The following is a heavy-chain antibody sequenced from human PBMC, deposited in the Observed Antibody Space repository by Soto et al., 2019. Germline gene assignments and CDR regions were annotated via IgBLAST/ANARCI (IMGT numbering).Heavy chain of an antibody. V-gene: IGHV1-46*01. CDR2: INPSGGST. CDR1: GYTFTSYY. J-gene: IGHJ4*02. D-gene: IGHD4-4*01. CDR3: VRAMRGYSKAVHLDY. Sequence: QVQLVQSGAEVKKPGASVKVSCKASGYTFTSYYMHWVRQAPGQGLEWMGIINPSGGSTSYAQKFQGRVTMTRDTSTSTVYMELSSLRSEDTAVYYCVRAMRGYSKAVHLDYWGQGTLVTVSS.